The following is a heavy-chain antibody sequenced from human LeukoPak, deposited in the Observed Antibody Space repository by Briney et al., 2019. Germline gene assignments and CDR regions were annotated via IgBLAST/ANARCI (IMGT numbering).Heavy chain of an antibody. CDR2: IWYDGSKK. CDR1: GFTFSSYG. CDR3: ARVGQGGYNSDY. D-gene: IGHD5-24*01. Sequence: GGSLRVSCAASGFTFSSYGMHCVRQAPGKGLEWVAIIWYDGSKKYYADSVKGRFSISRDNSKNTLYLQMNSLRADDTAVYYCARVGQGGYNSDYWGRGTLVTVSS. V-gene: IGHV3-33*01. J-gene: IGHJ4*02.